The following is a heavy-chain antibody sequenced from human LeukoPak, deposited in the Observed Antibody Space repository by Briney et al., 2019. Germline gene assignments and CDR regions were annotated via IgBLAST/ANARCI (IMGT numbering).Heavy chain of an antibody. D-gene: IGHD3-10*01. CDR2: ISGSGGST. Sequence: GGSLRLSCAASGFTCSSIGMRWERQAPGKGLEWVSAISGSGGSTYYADSVKGRFSISRDNSKNTLYLQMNSLRAEDKATYYCAEARGFEGIHWFDPWGQGTLVTVSS. CDR3: AEARGFEGIHWFDP. V-gene: IGHV3-23*01. CDR1: GFTCSSIG. J-gene: IGHJ5*02.